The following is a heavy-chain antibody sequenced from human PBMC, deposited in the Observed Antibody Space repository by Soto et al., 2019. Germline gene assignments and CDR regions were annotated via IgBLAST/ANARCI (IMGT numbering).Heavy chain of an antibody. V-gene: IGHV3-30-3*01. D-gene: IGHD2-15*01. CDR1: GFTFSRYS. CDR2: LSNDGSKV. Sequence: QVQLVESGGGVVQPGRSLRLSCAASGFTFSRYSMHWVRQAPGKGLEWVALLSNDGSKVYYADSVKGRFTISRDNSKNTLFLQMNSLRAEDAAVYYCARAPGSVILVFLSLIAYWGHGTLVTVSS. CDR3: ARAPGSVILVFLSLIAY. J-gene: IGHJ4*01.